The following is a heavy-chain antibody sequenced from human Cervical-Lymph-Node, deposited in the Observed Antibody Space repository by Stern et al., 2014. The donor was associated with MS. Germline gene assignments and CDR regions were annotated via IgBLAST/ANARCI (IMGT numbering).Heavy chain of an antibody. J-gene: IGHJ5*02. V-gene: IGHV3-15*01. D-gene: IGHD6-6*01. CDR2: IKSKTDGGTT. CDR3: TTWGSSSVENWFDP. CDR1: GFTFSNGW. Sequence: EDQLVESGGGLVKPGGSLRLSCAASGFTFSNGWMSWVRQAPGKGLEWVGRIKSKTDGGTTDYAAPVKCRFTISRDDSKKLLQMQMTSLKTEDTAVYYCTTWGSSSVENWFDPWGQGTLVTVSS.